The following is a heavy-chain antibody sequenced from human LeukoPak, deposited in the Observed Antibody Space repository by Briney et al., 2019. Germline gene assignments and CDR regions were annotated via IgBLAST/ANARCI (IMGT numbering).Heavy chain of an antibody. V-gene: IGHV3-21*01. CDR3: AREVEMATIVYYYYYMDV. Sequence: PGGSLRLSCAASGFTFSGYVMTWVRQAPGKGLEWVSSISSSSSYIYYADSVKGRFTISRDNAKNSLYLQMNSLRAEDTAVYYCAREVEMATIVYYYYYMDVWGKGTTVTVSS. D-gene: IGHD5-24*01. CDR2: ISSSSSYI. J-gene: IGHJ6*03. CDR1: GFTFSGYV.